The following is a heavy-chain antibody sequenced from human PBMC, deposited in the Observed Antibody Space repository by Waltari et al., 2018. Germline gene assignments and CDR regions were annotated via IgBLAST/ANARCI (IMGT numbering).Heavy chain of an antibody. J-gene: IGHJ6*02. D-gene: IGHD2-15*01. Sequence: QVQLVQSGAEVKKPGSSVKVSCTASGGIFRNYYLTWVRQAPGQGLEWMGGIVPMFGTGNYAQRFRGRVTITADEITNTVYLDLSGLTSEDTAIYYCARGGRRVAAAPSTYYYALDVWGQGTTVTVSS. CDR2: IVPMFGTG. CDR1: GGIFRNYY. V-gene: IGHV1-69*01. CDR3: ARGGRRVAAAPSTYYYALDV.